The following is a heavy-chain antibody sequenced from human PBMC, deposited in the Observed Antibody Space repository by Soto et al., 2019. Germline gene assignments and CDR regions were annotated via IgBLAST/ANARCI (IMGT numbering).Heavy chain of an antibody. Sequence: QVQLVQSGAEVREPGASVKVSCKASGYSFTSLHINWVRQTAGQGLEWMGWMQPSTGRTGYAQKFQGRVTMTRDTSINTAYMGLTTLTSDDTAFYYCARGVSAGVDYWGQGTLVTVSS. CDR3: ARGVSAGVDY. D-gene: IGHD1-26*01. V-gene: IGHV1-8*01. CDR1: GYSFTSLH. J-gene: IGHJ4*02. CDR2: MQPSTGRT.